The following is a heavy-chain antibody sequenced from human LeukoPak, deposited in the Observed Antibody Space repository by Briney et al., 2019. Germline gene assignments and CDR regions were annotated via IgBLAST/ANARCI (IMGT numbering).Heavy chain of an antibody. CDR1: GFIFSNFW. V-gene: IGHV3-7*01. J-gene: IGHJ5*02. CDR2: MNQDGNEK. D-gene: IGHD3-10*01. Sequence: GASLRLSWAASGFIFSNFWMTWVRQAPGKGLEWVANMNQDGNEKRYVDSVKGRFTISRDNAKNSLYLQMNSLRAEDTAVYYCARVVGFGERRFDPWGQGTLVTVSS. CDR3: ARVVGFGERRFDP.